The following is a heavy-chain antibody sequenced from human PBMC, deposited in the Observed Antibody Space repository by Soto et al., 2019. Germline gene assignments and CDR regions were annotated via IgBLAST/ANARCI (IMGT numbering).Heavy chain of an antibody. D-gene: IGHD3-10*01. V-gene: IGHV1-3*01. CDR3: ARVPRLWPYYFDY. Sequence: QVQLVQSGAEVKKPGASVKVSCQASGYTFTSYAMHWVRQAPGQRLEWMGWINAGNGNTKYSQKLQGRVTITRDTSASTAYMELSSLRFEDTAVYYCARVPRLWPYYFDYWGQGTLVTVSS. CDR2: INAGNGNT. CDR1: GYTFTSYA. J-gene: IGHJ4*02.